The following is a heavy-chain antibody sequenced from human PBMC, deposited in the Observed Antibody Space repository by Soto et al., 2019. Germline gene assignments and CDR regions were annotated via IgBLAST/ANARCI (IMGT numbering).Heavy chain of an antibody. D-gene: IGHD4-4*01. CDR1: GGSISSYY. CDR2: IYYSGST. CDR3: AREEVTTGIVDY. V-gene: IGHV4-59*01. J-gene: IGHJ4*02. Sequence: SETLSLTCTVSGGSISSYYWSWIRQPPGKGLEWIGYIYYSGSTNYNPSLKSRVTISVDTSKNQFSLKLSSVTAADTAVYYCAREEVTTGIVDYWGQGTLVTVSS.